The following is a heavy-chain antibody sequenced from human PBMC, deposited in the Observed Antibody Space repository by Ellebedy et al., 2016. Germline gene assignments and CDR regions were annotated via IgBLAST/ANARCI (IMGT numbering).Heavy chain of an antibody. J-gene: IGHJ4*02. D-gene: IGHD3-16*01. Sequence: ASVKVSXXVSGSILSGLSVHWVRQAPGKGLEWMGGFTPEDSETIYAQNFQGRVTMTEDTSTDTAYMELSDLRSEDTALYYCATGYDYIWARVHDYWGQGTLVTVSS. CDR2: FTPEDSET. CDR3: ATGYDYIWARVHDY. V-gene: IGHV1-24*01. CDR1: GSILSGLS.